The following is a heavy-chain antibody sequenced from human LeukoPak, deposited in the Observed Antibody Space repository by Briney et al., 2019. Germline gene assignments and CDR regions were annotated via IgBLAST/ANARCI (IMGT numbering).Heavy chain of an antibody. V-gene: IGHV3-21*01. J-gene: IGHJ4*02. Sequence: GGSLRLSCAASGFTFSNYNMNWVRQAPGKGLEWVSSISGGSSYIYYADSVRGRFTISRDNAKTSLYLQMNSLRPEATAIYYCTAAWSNFDFWGQGILVAVSS. CDR2: ISGGSSYI. D-gene: IGHD6-25*01. CDR1: GFTFSNYN. CDR3: TAAWSNFDF.